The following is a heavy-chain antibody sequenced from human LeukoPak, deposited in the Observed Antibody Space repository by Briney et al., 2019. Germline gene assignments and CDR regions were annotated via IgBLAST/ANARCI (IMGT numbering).Heavy chain of an antibody. Sequence: ASVKVSCKASGYTFTGYYMHWVRQAPGQGLEWMGRINPNSGGTNYAQKFQGRVTMTRDTSISTAYMELSRLRSDDTAVYYCARDEASIMAAADLWGQGTLVTVSS. V-gene: IGHV1-2*06. J-gene: IGHJ5*02. CDR1: GYTFTGYY. CDR3: ARDEASIMAAADL. CDR2: INPNSGGT. D-gene: IGHD6-13*01.